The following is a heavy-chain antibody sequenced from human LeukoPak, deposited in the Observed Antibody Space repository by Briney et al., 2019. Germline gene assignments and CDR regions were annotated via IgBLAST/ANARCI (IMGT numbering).Heavy chain of an antibody. V-gene: IGHV5-51*01. CDR3: ARSILAVAGQGSYYFDY. CDR2: IYPGDSDT. D-gene: IGHD6-19*01. J-gene: IGHJ4*02. Sequence: GESLKISCKGSGYSFTSYWIGWVRQVPGKGLEWMGIIYPGDSDTRYSPSFQGQVTISADKSISTAYLQWSSLKASDTAVYYCARSILAVAGQGSYYFDYWGQGTLVTVSS. CDR1: GYSFTSYW.